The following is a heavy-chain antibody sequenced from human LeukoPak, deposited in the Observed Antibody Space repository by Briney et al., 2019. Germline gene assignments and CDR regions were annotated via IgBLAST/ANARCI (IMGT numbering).Heavy chain of an antibody. Sequence: GGPLRLSCAASGFTFSSYAMNWVRQAPGKGLEWLSGISGSGNGTYYADSVKGRFTISRDNSKNVVYLQMNSLTVEDAATYYCAKRTMSAFDSWGQGTLLIVSS. CDR2: ISGSGNGT. V-gene: IGHV3-23*01. CDR1: GFTFSSYA. CDR3: AKRTMSAFDS. J-gene: IGHJ4*02.